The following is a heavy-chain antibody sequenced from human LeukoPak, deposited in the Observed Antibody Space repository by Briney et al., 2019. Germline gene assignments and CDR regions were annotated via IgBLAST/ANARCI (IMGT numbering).Heavy chain of an antibody. CDR2: IKRDGSEK. Sequence: GGSLRLSCVASGFTFSNHWMNWVRQAPGKGLEWVANIKRDGSEKYYVDSVKGRFTISRDNAKNSLYLQVNSLRAEDSAVYYCVKLSEHWGQGTLVTVSS. CDR3: VKLSEH. V-gene: IGHV3-7*01. D-gene: IGHD1-26*01. CDR1: GFTFSNHW. J-gene: IGHJ1*01.